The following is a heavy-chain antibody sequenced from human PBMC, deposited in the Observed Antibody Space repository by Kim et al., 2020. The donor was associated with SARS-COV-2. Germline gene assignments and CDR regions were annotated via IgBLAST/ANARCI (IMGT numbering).Heavy chain of an antibody. Sequence: SETLSLTCTVSGGSISSYYWSWIRQPPGKVLEWIGYIYYSGSTNYNPSLKSRVTISVDTSKNQFSLKLSSVTAADTAVYYLSRNVDWYVDLWGRGTLVTVSS. CDR2: IYYSGST. CDR1: GGSISSYY. J-gene: IGHJ2*01. CDR3: SRNVDWYVDL. V-gene: IGHV4-59*08.